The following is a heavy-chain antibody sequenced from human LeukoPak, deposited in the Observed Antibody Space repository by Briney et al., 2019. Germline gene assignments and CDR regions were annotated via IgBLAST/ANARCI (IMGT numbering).Heavy chain of an antibody. CDR2: ISVSGNTI. CDR3: ARAAKSYYDTSAYSYFDY. Sequence: GGSLRLSCASSGFTFSDSSLSWIRQAPGKGREWVSYISVSGNTIYYADSVKGRFTIARDNAKNSVFLQMNSLRAEDTAVYYCARAAKSYYDTSAYSYFDYWGQGTLVTVSS. CDR1: GFTFSDSS. V-gene: IGHV3-11*01. D-gene: IGHD3-22*01. J-gene: IGHJ4*02.